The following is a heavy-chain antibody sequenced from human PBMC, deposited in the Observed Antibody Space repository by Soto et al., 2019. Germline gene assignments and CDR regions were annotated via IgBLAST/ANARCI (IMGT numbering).Heavy chain of an antibody. CDR1: GGSISSYY. V-gene: IGHV4-59*01. Sequence: SETLSLTCTVSGGSISSYYCSWIRQPPGKGLEWIGYIYYSGSTNYNPSLKSRVTISVDTSKNQFSLKLSSVTAADTAVYYCARDRGSGSYYIREFDYWGQGTLVTVSS. J-gene: IGHJ4*02. D-gene: IGHD3-10*01. CDR2: IYYSGST. CDR3: ARDRGSGSYYIREFDY.